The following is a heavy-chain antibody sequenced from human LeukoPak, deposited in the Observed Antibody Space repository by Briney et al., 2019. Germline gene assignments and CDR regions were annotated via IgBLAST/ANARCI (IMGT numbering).Heavy chain of an antibody. CDR1: GGTFSSYA. CDR2: IIPIFGTA. CDR3: ASGSYYDFWSGYSSSNLDI. V-gene: IGHV1-69*05. D-gene: IGHD3-3*01. J-gene: IGHJ3*02. Sequence: ASVKVSYKASGGTFSSYAISWVRQAPGQGLEWMGGIIPIFGTANYAQKFQGRVTITTDESTSTAYMELSSLRSEDTAVYYCASGSYYDFWSGYSSSNLDIWGQGTMVTVSS.